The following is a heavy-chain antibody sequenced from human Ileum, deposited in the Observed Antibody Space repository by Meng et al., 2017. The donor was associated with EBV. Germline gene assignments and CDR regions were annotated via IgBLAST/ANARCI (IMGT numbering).Heavy chain of an antibody. J-gene: IGHJ4*02. D-gene: IGHD4-23*01. CDR1: GGSISSGGHS. Sequence: QRQWHESGSGLVKPSQPLSLTCAGSGGSISSGGHSWSWIRQPPGKGLEWIGDIQHSGSTYYNPSLKSRVTISVDRSRNQFSLKLSSVTAADTAVYYCARAHPVAYFFDYWGQGTLVTVSS. V-gene: IGHV4-30-2*01. CDR2: IQHSGST. CDR3: ARAHPVAYFFDY.